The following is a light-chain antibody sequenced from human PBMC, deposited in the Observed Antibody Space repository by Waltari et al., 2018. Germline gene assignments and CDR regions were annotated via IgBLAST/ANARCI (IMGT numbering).Light chain of an antibody. CDR3: QSYDNSLSAPYV. CDR2: ATD. J-gene: IGLJ1*01. CDR1: SSNIRAGTD. Sequence: QSLLTQPPSVSRAPGQSVIISCTRSSSNIRAGTDVNWYQQSPGAAPRLRIYATDSRPSGVPDRFSGSRSGTSASLAIAGLQAEDEADYFCQSYDNSLSAPYVFGTGTKVIVL. V-gene: IGLV1-40*01.